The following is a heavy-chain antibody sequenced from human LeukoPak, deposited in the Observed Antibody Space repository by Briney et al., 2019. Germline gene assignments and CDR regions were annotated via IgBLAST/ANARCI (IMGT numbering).Heavy chain of an antibody. CDR1: GDSTNTFF. CDR2: IYYTGTT. J-gene: IGHJ4*02. Sequence: SETLSLTCTISGDSTNTFFWSWIRQPPGKGLEWIGYIYYTGTTNYNPSLKSRVTISVDTSKNQFSLKVNSVTAAGTGVYYCTSKSTDHGELRFDYWGQGTLVTVSS. V-gene: IGHV4-59*01. D-gene: IGHD4/OR15-4a*01. CDR3: TSKSTDHGELRFDY.